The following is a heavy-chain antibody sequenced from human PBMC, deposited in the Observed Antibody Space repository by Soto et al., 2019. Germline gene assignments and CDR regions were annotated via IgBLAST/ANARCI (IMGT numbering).Heavy chain of an antibody. Sequence: ASVKVSCKASGYTFSGYYMHWVRQAPGQGLEWMGWINTLSGDTSFPQKFQGRLAMTRDTSIDTVFMEVSRLTSDDTAIYYYASSPYTFENWFDPWGQGTLVTVSS. CDR3: ASSPYTFENWFDP. V-gene: IGHV1-2*02. CDR1: GYTFSGYY. D-gene: IGHD3-16*01. J-gene: IGHJ5*02. CDR2: INTLSGDT.